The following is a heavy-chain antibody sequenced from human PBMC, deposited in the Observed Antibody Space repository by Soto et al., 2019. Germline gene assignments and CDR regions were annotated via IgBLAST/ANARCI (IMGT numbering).Heavy chain of an antibody. CDR2: ISGSGGST. J-gene: IGHJ4*02. D-gene: IGHD3-22*01. CDR1: GFTFSSYA. Sequence: GGSLRLSCAASGFTFSSYAMSWVRQAPGKGLEWVSAISGSGGSTYYADSVKGRFTISRDNSKNTLYLQMNSLRAEDTAVYYCAKLPTSSGYRDTSYYWGQGTLVTVSS. V-gene: IGHV3-23*01. CDR3: AKLPTSSGYRDTSYY.